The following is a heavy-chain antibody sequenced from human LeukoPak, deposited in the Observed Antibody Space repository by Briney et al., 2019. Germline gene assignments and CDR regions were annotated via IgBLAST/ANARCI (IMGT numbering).Heavy chain of an antibody. Sequence: SESLSLTCTVSGGSISSYYWSWIRQPPGKGLEWIGYIYYRVSTNYNPSLKSRVTISVDTSKNQFSLKLSSVTAADTAVYYCARDLTYYYDISGNWFDPWGQGTLVTVSS. D-gene: IGHD3-22*01. CDR1: GGSISSYY. CDR3: ARDLTYYYDISGNWFDP. CDR2: IYYRVST. J-gene: IGHJ5*02. V-gene: IGHV4-59*01.